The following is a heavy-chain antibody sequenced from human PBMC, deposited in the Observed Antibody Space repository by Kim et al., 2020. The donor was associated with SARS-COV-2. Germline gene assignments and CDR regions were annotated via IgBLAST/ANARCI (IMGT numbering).Heavy chain of an antibody. Sequence: ASVKVSCKASGYTFTSYAMHWVRQAPGQRLEWMGWINAGNGNTKYSQKFQGRVTITRATSASTAYMELSSLRSEDTAVYYCAREGPSSSWYSAFDIWGQGTMVTVSS. CDR2: INAGNGNT. D-gene: IGHD6-13*01. J-gene: IGHJ3*02. CDR3: AREGPSSSWYSAFDI. V-gene: IGHV1-3*01. CDR1: GYTFTSYA.